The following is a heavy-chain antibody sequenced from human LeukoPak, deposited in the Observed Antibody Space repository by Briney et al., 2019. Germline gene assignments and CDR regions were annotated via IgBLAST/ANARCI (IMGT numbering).Heavy chain of an antibody. CDR1: GFTFSSYW. V-gene: IGHV3-7*03. CDR3: ARGWSFFGSGSYYPTYFDS. CDR2: IKQDGSEK. Sequence: GGSLRLSCAASGFTFSSYWMSWVRQAPGKGLEWVANIKQDGSEKYYVDSVKGRFTISRDNAKNSLYLQMNSLRAEDTAVYYCARGWSFFGSGSYYPTYFDSWGQGTPVTVSS. D-gene: IGHD3-10*01. J-gene: IGHJ4*02.